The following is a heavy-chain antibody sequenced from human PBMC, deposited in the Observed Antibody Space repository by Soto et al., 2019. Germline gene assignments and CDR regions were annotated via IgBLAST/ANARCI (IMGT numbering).Heavy chain of an antibody. Sequence: GGSLRLSCEVSGFTFSAYWMHWVRQAPGKGLIWVSRISDDGSTTTYADSVKGRLTISRDNAKNTLYLQMNSLRADDTGLYYCTRGPRVSSTGTGAHWGQGTLVTVSS. V-gene: IGHV3-74*01. CDR3: TRGPRVSSTGTGAH. D-gene: IGHD1-1*01. J-gene: IGHJ4*02. CDR2: ISDDGSTT. CDR1: GFTFSAYW.